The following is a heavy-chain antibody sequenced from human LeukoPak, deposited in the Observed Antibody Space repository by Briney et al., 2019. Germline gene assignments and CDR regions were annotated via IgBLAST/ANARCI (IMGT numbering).Heavy chain of an antibody. V-gene: IGHV1-2*02. CDR2: INGNDGST. CDR1: GYTFDNFY. J-gene: IGHJ4*02. D-gene: IGHD1-14*01. Sequence: ASVKDSCKASGYTFDNFYIHWVRQAPGQGPEWMGWINGNDGSTQYAQKFQGRVTMTRVTAISTVYMDLSGLRPDDTAIYYCARDEGSTYNQLDYWGQGTLVTVSS. CDR3: ARDEGSTYNQLDY.